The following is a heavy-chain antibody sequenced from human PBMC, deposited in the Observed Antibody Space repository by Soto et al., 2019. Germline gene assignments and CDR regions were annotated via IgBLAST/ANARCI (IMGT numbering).Heavy chain of an antibody. Sequence: SETLSLTCTVSGGSISSYYWSWIRQPPGKGLEWIGYIYYSGSTDYNPSLKSRVTISVDTSKNQFSLKLSSVTAADTAVYYCARCLGDSSSLPYYYYYYMDVWGKGTTVTVSS. D-gene: IGHD6-6*01. J-gene: IGHJ6*03. CDR3: ARCLGDSSSLPYYYYYYMDV. V-gene: IGHV4-59*08. CDR1: GGSISSYY. CDR2: IYYSGST.